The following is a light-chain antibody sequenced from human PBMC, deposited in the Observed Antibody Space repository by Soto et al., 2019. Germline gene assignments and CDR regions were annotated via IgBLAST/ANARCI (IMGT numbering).Light chain of an antibody. CDR2: DAS. CDR1: QDISNY. V-gene: IGKV1-33*01. J-gene: IGKJ4*01. CDR3: QQYDNLPLT. Sequence: DIQMTQSPSSLSASVGDRVTITCQASQDISNYLNWYQQKPGKAPKLLIYDASNLETGVPSRFSVSGSGTDFTFTISSLQPKDIATYYCQQYDNLPLTSGGGTKVEIK.